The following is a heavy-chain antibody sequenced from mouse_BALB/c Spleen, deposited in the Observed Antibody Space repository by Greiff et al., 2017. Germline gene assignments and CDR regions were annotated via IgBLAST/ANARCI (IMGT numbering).Heavy chain of an antibody. CDR2: ISYSGST. V-gene: IGHV3-2*02. CDR3: ARGGNYGYAMDY. Sequence: EVKLEESGPGLVKPSQSLSLTCTVTGYSITSDYAWNWIRQFPGNKLEWMGYISYSGSTSYNPSLKSRISITRDTSKNQFFLQLNSVTTEDTATYYCARGGNYGYAMDYWGQGTSVTVSS. CDR1: GYSITSDYA. D-gene: IGHD2-1*01. J-gene: IGHJ4*01.